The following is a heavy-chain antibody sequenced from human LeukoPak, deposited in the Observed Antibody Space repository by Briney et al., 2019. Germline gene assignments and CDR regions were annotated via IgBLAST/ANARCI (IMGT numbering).Heavy chain of an antibody. V-gene: IGHV3-33*01. D-gene: IGHD1-26*01. CDR2: IWYDGSNK. J-gene: IGHJ4*02. CDR1: GFTFSSYG. Sequence: GGSLRFSCAASGFTFSSYGMHWVRQAPGKGLEWVAVIWYDGSNKFYADSVKGRFTISRDNSKNTLYLQMNSLRAEDTAAYYCARETTTLDYWGQGTLVTVSS. CDR3: ARETTTLDY.